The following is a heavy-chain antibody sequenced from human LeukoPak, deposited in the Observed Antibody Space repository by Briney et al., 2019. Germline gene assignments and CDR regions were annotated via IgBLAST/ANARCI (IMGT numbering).Heavy chain of an antibody. V-gene: IGHV4-39*07. CDR2: IYYSGST. D-gene: IGHD6-13*01. Sequence: SETLSLTCTVSGGSISSSSYYWGWIRQPPGKGLEWIGSIYYSGSTYYNPSLKSRVTILVDTSKNQFSLKLSSVTAADTAVYYCAREFRAAADPFDYWGQGTLVTVSS. CDR3: AREFRAAADPFDY. CDR1: GGSISSSSYY. J-gene: IGHJ4*02.